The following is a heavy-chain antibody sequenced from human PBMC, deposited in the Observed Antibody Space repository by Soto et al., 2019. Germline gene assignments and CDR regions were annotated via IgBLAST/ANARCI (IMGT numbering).Heavy chain of an antibody. J-gene: IGHJ5*02. D-gene: IGHD6-6*01. Sequence: SETLSLTCTVSGGSISSSSYYCGWIRQPPGKGLEWIGSIYYSGSTYYNPSLKSRVTISVDTSKNQFSLKLSSVTAADTAVYYCASGGEGSSAAGDWFDPWGQGTLVTVS. CDR3: ASGGEGSSAAGDWFDP. V-gene: IGHV4-39*01. CDR1: GGSISSSSYY. CDR2: IYYSGST.